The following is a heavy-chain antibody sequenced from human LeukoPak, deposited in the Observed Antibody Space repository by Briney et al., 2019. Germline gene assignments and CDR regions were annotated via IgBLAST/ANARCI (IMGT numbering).Heavy chain of an antibody. Sequence: AGGSLRLSCAASGFTFNDYYMSWIRQAPRKGLEWLSYINIGGTNTHYADSVKGRSTISRDNAKKSLYLEMNNLRAEDTAVYYCATDGAGFDTWGQGVLVTVSS. CDR3: ATDGAGFDT. V-gene: IGHV3-11*01. CDR1: GFTFNDYY. CDR2: INIGGTNT. J-gene: IGHJ5*02.